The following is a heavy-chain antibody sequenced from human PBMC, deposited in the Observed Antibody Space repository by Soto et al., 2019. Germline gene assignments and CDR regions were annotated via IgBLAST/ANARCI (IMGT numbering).Heavy chain of an antibody. CDR2: IYHSGST. CDR3: ARDDHIVVVPTSIGPMDV. J-gene: IGHJ6*02. CDR1: GGSISSNKW. V-gene: IGHV4-4*02. D-gene: IGHD2-2*01. Sequence: SETLSLTCAVYGGSISSNKWWSWVRQPPGKGLEWIGEIYHSGSTNYNPSLKSRVTISLDKSKNQFSLKLTSVTAADSAVYYCARDDHIVVVPTSIGPMDVWGQGTTV.